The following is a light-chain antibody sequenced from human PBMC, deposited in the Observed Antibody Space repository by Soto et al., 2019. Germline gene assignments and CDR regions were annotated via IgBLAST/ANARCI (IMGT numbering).Light chain of an antibody. J-gene: IGKJ1*01. Sequence: DIQLTQSPSFLSASVGDRVTITCRASQDINSYLAWYQQKPGKAPNLLIYAASTVQSAVPSRFRGGGSGTEFTLTIRSLPPEDCATYYCQQLAIYPRTFGQGNRV. CDR1: QDINSY. V-gene: IGKV1-9*01. CDR3: QQLAIYPRT. CDR2: AAS.